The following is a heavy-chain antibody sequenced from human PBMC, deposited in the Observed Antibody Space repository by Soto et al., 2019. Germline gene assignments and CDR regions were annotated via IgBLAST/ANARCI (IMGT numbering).Heavy chain of an antibody. CDR2: ISYDGSNK. V-gene: IGHV3-30-3*01. CDR3: ARETVVTARTPVWDY. CDR1: GFTFSSYA. J-gene: IGHJ4*02. Sequence: QVQLVESGGGVVQPGRSLRLSCAASGFTFSSYAMHWVRQAPGKGLEWVEVISYDGSNKYYADSVKGRFTISRDNSKNTLYLQMNRLRAEDTAVYYCARETVVTARTPVWDYWGEGTLVTVSS. D-gene: IGHD2-21*02.